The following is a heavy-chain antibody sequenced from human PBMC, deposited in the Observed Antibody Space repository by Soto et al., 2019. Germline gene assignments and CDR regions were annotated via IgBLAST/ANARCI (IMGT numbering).Heavy chain of an antibody. CDR1: GGSISSSSYY. J-gene: IGHJ6*02. V-gene: IGHV4-39*01. CDR3: ARLLCGGVCDYYYGMDV. Sequence: SETLSLTCTVSGGSISSSSYYWGWIRQPPGKGLEWIGSIYYSGSTYYNPSLKSRVTISVDTSKNQFSLKLSSVTAADTAVYYCARLLCGGVCDYYYGMDVWGQGTTVTVSS. D-gene: IGHD2-21*02. CDR2: IYYSGST.